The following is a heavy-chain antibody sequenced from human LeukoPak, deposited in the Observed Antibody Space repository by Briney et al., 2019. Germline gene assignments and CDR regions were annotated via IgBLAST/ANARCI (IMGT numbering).Heavy chain of an antibody. CDR1: GFIFSSYW. J-gene: IGHJ6*04. V-gene: IGHV3-74*01. CDR3: AELGITMIGGV. CDR2: INSDGSST. D-gene: IGHD3-10*02. Sequence: GGSLSLSCAVSGFIFSSYWMHWVRQAPGKGLVWVSRINSDGSSTSYADSVKGRFSISRDNAKNTLYLQMNSLRAEDTAVYYCAELGITMIGGVWGKGTTVTISS.